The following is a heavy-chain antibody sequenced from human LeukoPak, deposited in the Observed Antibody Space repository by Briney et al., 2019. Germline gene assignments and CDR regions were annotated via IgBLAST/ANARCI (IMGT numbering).Heavy chain of an antibody. D-gene: IGHD6-13*01. CDR3: ARLGGGHSSSWYDAFDI. CDR2: IKQDGTEK. Sequence: SGGSLRLSCTASGFTFRSFWMSWVRQAAGKGPEWVANIKQDGTEKNFVDSVKGRFIISRDNAKNSLYLQMNSLRAEDTAVYYCARLGGGHSSSWYDAFDIWGQGTMVTVSS. V-gene: IGHV3-7*01. CDR1: GFTFRSFW. J-gene: IGHJ3*02.